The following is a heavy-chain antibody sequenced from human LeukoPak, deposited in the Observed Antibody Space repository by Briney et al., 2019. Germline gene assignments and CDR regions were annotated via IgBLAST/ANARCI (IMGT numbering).Heavy chain of an antibody. Sequence: PSETLSLTCTVSGGSISSSSYYWGWIRQPPGKGLEWIGSIYYSGSTYYNPSLKSRVTISVDTSKNQFSLKLSSVTAADTAVYYCAREVRDGYNNFDYWGQGTLVTVSS. V-gene: IGHV4-39*02. D-gene: IGHD5-24*01. CDR2: IYYSGST. CDR1: GGSISSSSYY. CDR3: AREVRDGYNNFDY. J-gene: IGHJ4*02.